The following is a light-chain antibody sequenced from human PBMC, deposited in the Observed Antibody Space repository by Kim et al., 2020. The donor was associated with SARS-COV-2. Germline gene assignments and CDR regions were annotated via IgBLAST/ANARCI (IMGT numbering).Light chain of an antibody. Sequence: APGQTITISCTGSSSNLGAGYDVHWYQQLPGTAPKLLIYLHDHRPSGVPDRFSGFTSGTSASLTITVLQPEDEADYYCQSYDNGLVFGTGTKVTVL. J-gene: IGLJ1*01. CDR1: SSNLGAGYD. CDR3: QSYDNGLV. CDR2: LHD. V-gene: IGLV1-40*01.